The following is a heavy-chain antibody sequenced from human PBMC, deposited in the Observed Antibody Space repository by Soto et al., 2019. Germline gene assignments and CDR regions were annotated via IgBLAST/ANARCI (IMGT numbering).Heavy chain of an antibody. CDR3: ARGETKTVNFSYFDY. CDR1: GGSISSNNW. D-gene: IGHD1-26*01. CDR2: IYHSGST. Sequence: QVQLQESGPGLVKPSGTLSLTCAVFGGSISSNNWWNWVRQSPGKGLEWIGEIYHSGSTNYSPSLKSRVTLLVDKSKNQFSLKLSSVTAADTAVYYCARGETKTVNFSYFDYWGQGTLVTVSS. V-gene: IGHV4-4*02. J-gene: IGHJ4*02.